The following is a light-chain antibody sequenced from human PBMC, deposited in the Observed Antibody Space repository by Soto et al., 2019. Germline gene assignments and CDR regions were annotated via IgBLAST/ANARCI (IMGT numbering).Light chain of an antibody. CDR3: QQYGSSPRT. Sequence: EIVLTQSPATLSLSPGERATLSCRASQSVSRYLAWYQQEPGQAPRLLIYDASNRATGVPARFSGSGSGTDFTLTISSLEPEDFAVYCCQQYGSSPRTFGQGIKWIS. CDR1: QSVSRY. CDR2: DAS. V-gene: IGKV3-11*01. J-gene: IGKJ1*01.